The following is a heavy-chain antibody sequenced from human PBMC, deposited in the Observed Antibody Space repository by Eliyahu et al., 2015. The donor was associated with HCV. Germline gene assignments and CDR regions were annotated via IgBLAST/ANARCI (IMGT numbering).Heavy chain of an antibody. Sequence: QVQLVQSGAEVKKPGSSVKVSCKASGGTFSSHTISGVRQAPGQGLEWMGGIIPVFGAPKYAQKFQGRVTITADESTGAVHMEVSSLTSEDTAVYYCAIEGGSSGPRWFDPWGQGSLVTVSS. CDR1: GGTFSSHT. CDR3: AIEGGSSGPRWFDP. V-gene: IGHV1-69*01. D-gene: IGHD6-19*01. J-gene: IGHJ5*02. CDR2: IIPVFGAP.